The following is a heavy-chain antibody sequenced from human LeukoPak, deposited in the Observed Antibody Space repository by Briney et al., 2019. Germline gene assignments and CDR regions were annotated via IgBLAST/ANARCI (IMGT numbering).Heavy chain of an antibody. CDR3: ASSLGYYHYYGMDV. J-gene: IGHJ6*02. Sequence: GASVTVSFTASGYTFTSYYMHWVRQAPGQGLEWMGIINPSGGSTSYAQKFQGRVTMTRDTSTSTVYMELSNLRSEDTAVYYCASSLGYYHYYGMDVWGQGTTVTVSS. V-gene: IGHV1-46*01. D-gene: IGHD7-27*01. CDR2: INPSGGST. CDR1: GYTFTSYY.